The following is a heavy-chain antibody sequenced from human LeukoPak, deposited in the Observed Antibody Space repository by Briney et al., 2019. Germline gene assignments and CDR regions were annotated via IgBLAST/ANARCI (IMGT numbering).Heavy chain of an antibody. CDR1: GFTFDDYA. J-gene: IGHJ4*02. Sequence: PGGSLRLSCAASGFTFDDYAMHWVRQAPGKGLEWVSGISWNSGSIGYADSVKGRFTISRDNTKNSLYLQMNSLRAEDTAVYYCVRDFPGSSSVDYWGQGTLVTVSS. D-gene: IGHD6-6*01. CDR2: ISWNSGSI. CDR3: VRDFPGSSSVDY. V-gene: IGHV3-9*01.